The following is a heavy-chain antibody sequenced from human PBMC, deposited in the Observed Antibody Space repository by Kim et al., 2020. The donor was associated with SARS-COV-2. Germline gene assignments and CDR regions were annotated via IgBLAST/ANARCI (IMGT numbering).Heavy chain of an antibody. Sequence: SVKVSCKASGGTFSSYAISWVRQAPGQGLEWMGGIIPIFGTANYAQKFQGRVTITADESTSTAYMELSSLRSEDTAVYYCAGRNLGPEIYSNYVGADYWGQGTLVTVSS. V-gene: IGHV1-69*13. CDR2: IIPIFGTA. D-gene: IGHD4-4*01. CDR1: GGTFSSYA. J-gene: IGHJ4*02. CDR3: AGRNLGPEIYSNYVGADY.